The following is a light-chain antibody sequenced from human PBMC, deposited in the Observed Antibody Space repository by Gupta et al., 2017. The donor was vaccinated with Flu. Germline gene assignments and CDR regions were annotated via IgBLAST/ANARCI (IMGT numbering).Light chain of an antibody. CDR3: QQAYSFPIT. CDR2: AAS. Sequence: DIQMTQSPSSVSASVGDRVTITCRASQGIGSWLAWYQQKPGKAPTLLMYAASSLQSGVPSRFSGSGFGTDFTLTISSVKPEDFATDYCQQAYSFPITFGQGTRLEIK. CDR1: QGIGSW. J-gene: IGKJ5*01. V-gene: IGKV1D-12*01.